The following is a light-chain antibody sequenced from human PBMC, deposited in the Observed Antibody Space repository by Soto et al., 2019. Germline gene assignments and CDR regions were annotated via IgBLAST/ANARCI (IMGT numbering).Light chain of an antibody. Sequence: IQSTQSPPSLSASVGDRVTITCRASQGISSYLAWYQQKPGKAPKLLIYAASTLQSGVPSRFSGSGSGTDFTLTISSLQPEDFATYYCQQLNSYPLTFGGGTKVEIK. CDR2: AAS. CDR3: QQLNSYPLT. V-gene: IGKV1-9*01. CDR1: QGISSY. J-gene: IGKJ4*01.